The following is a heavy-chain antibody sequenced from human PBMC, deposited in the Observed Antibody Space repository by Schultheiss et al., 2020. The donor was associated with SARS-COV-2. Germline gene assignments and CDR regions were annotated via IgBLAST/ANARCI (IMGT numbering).Heavy chain of an antibody. D-gene: IGHD2-2*01. J-gene: IGHJ4*02. CDR1: GGSISSSSYY. V-gene: IGHV4-39*01. CDR3: ARHREVVVPAAPPAGFFDY. CDR2: IYYSGST. Sequence: SETLSLTCTVSGGSISSSSYYWGWICQPPGKGLEWIGSIYYSGSTYYNPSLKSRVTISVDTSKNQFSLKLSSVTAADTAVYYCARHREVVVPAAPPAGFFDYWGQGTLVTVSS.